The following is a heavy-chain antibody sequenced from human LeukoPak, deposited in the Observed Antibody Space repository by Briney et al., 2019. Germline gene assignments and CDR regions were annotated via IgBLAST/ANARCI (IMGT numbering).Heavy chain of an antibody. J-gene: IGHJ4*02. V-gene: IGHV3-9*01. CDR1: GFTFDDYA. CDR2: ISWNSGSI. Sequence: PGGSLRLSCAASGFTFDDYAMHWVRQAPGKGLEWVSGISWNSGSIGYADSVKGRFTISRDNAKNSLYLQMNSLRAEDTALYCCAKDRESYSSGFLDYWGQRTLVTVSS. D-gene: IGHD6-19*01. CDR3: AKDRESYSSGFLDY.